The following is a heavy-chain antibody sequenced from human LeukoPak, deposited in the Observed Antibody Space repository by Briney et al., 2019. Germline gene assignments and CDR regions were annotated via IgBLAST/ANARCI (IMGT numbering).Heavy chain of an antibody. CDR1: RDSISSGDYY. J-gene: IGHJ6*03. D-gene: IGHD2-2*01. CDR3: ARGGLNSVVIPAAMGGDYYYMDV. Sequence: SETLSLTCTVSRDSISSGDYYWSWIRQPPGKGLEWIGYIYYSGSTYYNPSLKGRVTISVDTSKNQFSLKLSSVTAADTAVYYCARGGLNSVVIPAAMGGDYYYMDVWGKGTTVTVSS. CDR2: IYYSGST. V-gene: IGHV4-30-4*08.